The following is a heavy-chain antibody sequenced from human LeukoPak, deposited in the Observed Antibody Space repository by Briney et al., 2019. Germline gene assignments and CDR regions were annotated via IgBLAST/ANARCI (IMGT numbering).Heavy chain of an antibody. CDR2: IYYSGST. J-gene: IGHJ5*02. CDR3: ARGYCSGGSCLENRFDP. Sequence: PSETLSPTCTVSGGSISSYYWSWLRQPPGKGLEWVGYIYYSGSTNYNPSLKSRVTISVDTSKNQFSLKLSSVTAADTAVYYCARGYCSGGSCLENRFDPWGQGTLVTVSS. CDR1: GGSISSYY. V-gene: IGHV4-59*01. D-gene: IGHD2-15*01.